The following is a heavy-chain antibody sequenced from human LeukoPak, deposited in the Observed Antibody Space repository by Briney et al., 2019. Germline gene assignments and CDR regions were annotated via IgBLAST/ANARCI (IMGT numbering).Heavy chain of an antibody. V-gene: IGHV3-30*18. CDR1: GFTFSSSD. J-gene: IGHJ4*02. CDR3: AKASSNYFYYFEY. Sequence: PGRSLTVSCAASGFTFSSSDMHWVRQAPGKGLEWVAVISYDATNKYYAHSVKGRFTLSRDNSKNTLYLQTNTLRDEDTAVYYCAKASSNYFYYFEYWGQGTLVTVSS. CDR2: ISYDATNK. D-gene: IGHD2/OR15-2a*01.